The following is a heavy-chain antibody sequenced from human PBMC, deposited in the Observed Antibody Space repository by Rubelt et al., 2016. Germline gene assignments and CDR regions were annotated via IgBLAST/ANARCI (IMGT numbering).Heavy chain of an antibody. J-gene: IGHJ6*02. Sequence: QVQLVESGGGVVQPGRSLRLSCAASGFSFSSYGMYWVRQAPGKGLEWVAVISYDGSNKYYADSVKGRFTISRDNFKNTVNLQRNSLRAEDTAVYYCASAQLGDYYYGMDVWGQGTTVTVSS. V-gene: IGHV3-30*03. CDR1: GFSFSSYG. CDR3: ASAQLGDYYYGMDV. CDR2: ISYDGSNK. D-gene: IGHD6-6*01.